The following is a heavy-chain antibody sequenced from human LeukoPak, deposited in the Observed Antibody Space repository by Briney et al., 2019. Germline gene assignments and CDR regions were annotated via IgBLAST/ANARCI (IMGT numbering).Heavy chain of an antibody. Sequence: GGSLRLSCAASGFTFSSYAMHWVRQAPGKGLEWVAVISYDGSNKYYADSVKGRFTISRDNSKNTLYLQMNSLRAEDTAVYYCAKDYSQGYGDYEDYWGQGTLVTVSS. V-gene: IGHV3-30*04. CDR3: AKDYSQGYGDYEDY. J-gene: IGHJ4*02. CDR2: ISYDGSNK. D-gene: IGHD4-17*01. CDR1: GFTFSSYA.